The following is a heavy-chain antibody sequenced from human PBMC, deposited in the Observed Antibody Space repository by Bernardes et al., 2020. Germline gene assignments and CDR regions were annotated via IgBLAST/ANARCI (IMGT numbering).Heavy chain of an antibody. Sequence: SKTLYLTCTVSGGSISSSSYYWGWIRQPPGKGLEWIGSIYYSGSTYYNPSLKSRVTISVDTSKNQFSLKLSSVTAADTAVYYCARPANHGVSRDYWGQGTLVTVSS. D-gene: IGHD5-18*01. CDR3: ARPANHGVSRDY. J-gene: IGHJ4*02. V-gene: IGHV4-39*01. CDR2: IYYSGST. CDR1: GGSISSSSYY.